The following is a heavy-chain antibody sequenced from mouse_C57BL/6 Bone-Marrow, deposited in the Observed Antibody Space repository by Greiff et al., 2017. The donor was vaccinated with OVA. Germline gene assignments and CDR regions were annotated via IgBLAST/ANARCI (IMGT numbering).Heavy chain of an antibody. CDR1: GYTFTSYW. J-gene: IGHJ3*01. Sequence: QVQLQQPGAELVRPGSSVKLSCKASGYTFTSYWMHWVKQRPIQGLEWIGNIDPSDSETHYNQKFKDKATLTVDKSSSTAYMQLSSLTSEDSAIYYCARVGYYGYGFAYWGQGTLVTVSA. CDR2: IDPSDSET. V-gene: IGHV1-52*01. D-gene: IGHD2-2*01. CDR3: ARVGYYGYGFAY.